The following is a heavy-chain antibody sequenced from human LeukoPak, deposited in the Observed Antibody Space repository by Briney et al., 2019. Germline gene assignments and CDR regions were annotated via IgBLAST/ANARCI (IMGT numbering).Heavy chain of an antibody. CDR3: ARAVGMVRGVIDY. J-gene: IGHJ4*02. V-gene: IGHV4-59*08. CDR1: GVSISSYY. D-gene: IGHD3-10*01. Sequence: SETLSLTCTVSGVSISSYYWSWIRQPPGKGLEWIGYIYYSGSTNYNPSLKSRVTISEDTSKNQFSLKLSSVTAADTAVYYCARAVGMVRGVIDYWGQGTLVTVSS. CDR2: IYYSGST.